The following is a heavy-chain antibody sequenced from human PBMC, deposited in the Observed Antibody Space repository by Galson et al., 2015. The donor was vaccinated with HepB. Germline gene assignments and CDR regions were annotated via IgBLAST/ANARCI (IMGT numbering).Heavy chain of an antibody. CDR2: IYPGDSDT. Sequence: QSGAEVKKPGESLKISCKGSGYSFTSYWIGWVRQMPGKGLEWMGIIYPGDSDTRYSPSFQGQVTISADKSISTAYLQWSSLKASDTAMYYCARQRLWFGELNDYYGMDVWGQGTTVTVSS. D-gene: IGHD3-10*01. CDR1: GYSFTSYW. CDR3: ARQRLWFGELNDYYGMDV. J-gene: IGHJ6*02. V-gene: IGHV5-51*01.